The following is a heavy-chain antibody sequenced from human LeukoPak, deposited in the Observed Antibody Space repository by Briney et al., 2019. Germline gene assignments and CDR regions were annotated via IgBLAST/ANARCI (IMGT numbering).Heavy chain of an antibody. CDR2: ISYDGSNK. V-gene: IGHV3-30-3*01. D-gene: IGHD2-2*01. J-gene: IGHJ3*02. CDR3: ARDPAVVPAAIGAFDI. Sequence: PGGSLRLSCAASGFTFSCYAMHWVRQAPGKGLEWVAVISYDGSNKYYADSVKGRFTISRDNSKNTLYLQMNSLRAEDTAVYYCARDPAVVPAAIGAFDIWGQGTMVTVSS. CDR1: GFTFSCYA.